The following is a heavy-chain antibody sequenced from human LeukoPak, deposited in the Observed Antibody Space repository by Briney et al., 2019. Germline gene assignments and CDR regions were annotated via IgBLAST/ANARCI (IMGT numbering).Heavy chain of an antibody. CDR3: ARVSGYCSDGVCRFDY. J-gene: IGHJ4*02. Sequence: SETLSLTCAVYGGSSTGYYWSWIRQPPGKGLEWTGEINDSGNTNYSPSLESRITISVDTSKNQFSLNLNSVTAADTAVYYCARVSGYCSDGVCRFDYWGQGALVTVSS. V-gene: IGHV4-34*01. CDR1: GGSSTGYY. D-gene: IGHD2-8*01. CDR2: INDSGNT.